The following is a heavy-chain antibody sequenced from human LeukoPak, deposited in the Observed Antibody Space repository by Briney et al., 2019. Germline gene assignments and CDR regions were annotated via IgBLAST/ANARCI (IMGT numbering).Heavy chain of an antibody. V-gene: IGHV4-59*08. D-gene: IGHD3-22*01. Sequence: PSETLSLTCTVSGASINNNFWTWIRQPPGKGLEWIGYIYSSGSANYNPPLKSRVIISGDTSKNQISLNLTSVTAADTALYFCARHRDYYDSWGHGTLVTVSS. J-gene: IGHJ4*01. CDR3: ARHRDYYDS. CDR1: GASINNNF. CDR2: IYSSGSA.